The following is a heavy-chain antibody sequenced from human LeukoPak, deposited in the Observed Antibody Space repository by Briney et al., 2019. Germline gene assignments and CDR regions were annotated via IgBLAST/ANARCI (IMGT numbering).Heavy chain of an antibody. Sequence: AGGSLRLSCAASGFTFSSYGMSWVRQAPGKGLEWVSAISGSGGSTYYADSVKGRFTISRDNSKNTLYLQMNSLRAEDTAVYFCAKEHAYYYDSSGYYYDWGQGTLVTVSS. CDR3: AKEHAYYYDSSGYYYD. J-gene: IGHJ4*02. CDR1: GFTFSSYG. D-gene: IGHD3-22*01. CDR2: ISGSGGST. V-gene: IGHV3-23*01.